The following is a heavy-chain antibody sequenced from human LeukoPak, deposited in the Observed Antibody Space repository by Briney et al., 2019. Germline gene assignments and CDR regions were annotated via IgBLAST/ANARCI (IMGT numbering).Heavy chain of an antibody. CDR1: GGSISSGDYY. V-gene: IGHV4-30-4*01. CDR2: IYYSGST. D-gene: IGHD6-13*01. Sequence: SETLSLTCSVSGGSISSGDYYWSWIRQPPGKGLEWIGYIYYSGSTYYNPSLKSRVTISVDTSKNQFSLKLSSVTAADTAVYYCASAAAGGPDYWGQGTLVTVSS. CDR3: ASAAAGGPDY. J-gene: IGHJ4*02.